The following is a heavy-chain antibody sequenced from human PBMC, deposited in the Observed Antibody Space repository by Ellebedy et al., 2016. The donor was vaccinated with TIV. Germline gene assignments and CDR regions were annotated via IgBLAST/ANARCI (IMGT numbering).Heavy chain of an antibody. Sequence: MPGGSLRLSCTVSDDSISSPYCSWIRQPPGKGLEWIGYILNDGSTRYNPSLKSRVTISVDTSKKLFSLKLNSVTAADTAVYYCASRTDQNGPYYYAIDVWGQGTTVTVSS. CDR3: ASRTDQNGPYYYAIDV. J-gene: IGHJ6*02. CDR1: DDSISSPY. CDR2: ILNDGST. V-gene: IGHV4-59*11. D-gene: IGHD2-8*01.